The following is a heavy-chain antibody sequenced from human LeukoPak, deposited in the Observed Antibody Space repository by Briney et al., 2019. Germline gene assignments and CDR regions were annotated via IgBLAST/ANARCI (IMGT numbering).Heavy chain of an antibody. J-gene: IGHJ4*02. CDR3: ARDPSGFVVVTLVYFDY. Sequence: PGGSLRLSCAASGFTFSSNAMHWVRQAPGKGLEWVAVISYDGSNKFYAESVKGRFTISRDNSKNTLHLQMNSLRAEDTAVYYCARDPSGFVVVTLVYFDYWGQGNLVTVSS. CDR1: GFTFSSNA. V-gene: IGHV3-30*04. D-gene: IGHD2-21*02. CDR2: ISYDGSNK.